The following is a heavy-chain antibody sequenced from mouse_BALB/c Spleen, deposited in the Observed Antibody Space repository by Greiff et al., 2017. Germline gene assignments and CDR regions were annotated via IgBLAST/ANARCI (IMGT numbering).Heavy chain of an antibody. CDR1: GFNIKDTY. J-gene: IGHJ4*01. D-gene: IGHD3-1*01. CDR2: IDPANGNT. Sequence: EVQLQQSGAELVKPGASVKLSCTASGFNIKDTYMHWVKQRPEQGLEWIGRIDPANGNTKYDPKFQGKATITADTSSNTAYLQLSSLTSEDTAVYYCARWGYLDGYYAMDDWGQGTSVTVSS. V-gene: IGHV14-3*02. CDR3: ARWGYLDGYYAMDD.